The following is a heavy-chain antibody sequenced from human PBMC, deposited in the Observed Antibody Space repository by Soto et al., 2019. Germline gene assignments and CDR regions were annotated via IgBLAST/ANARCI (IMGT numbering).Heavy chain of an antibody. D-gene: IGHD3-3*01. CDR2: INHSGST. J-gene: IGHJ6*03. V-gene: IGHV4-34*01. CDR3: ARGSLEWLSRTCYYYYYMDF. Sequence: SETLSLTCAVYGGSFSGYYWSWIRQPPGKGLEWIGEINHSGSTNYNPSLKSRVTISVDTSKNQFSLKLSSVTAADTAVYYCARGSLEWLSRTCYYYYYMDFRGKGTTVSVSS. CDR1: GGSFSGYY.